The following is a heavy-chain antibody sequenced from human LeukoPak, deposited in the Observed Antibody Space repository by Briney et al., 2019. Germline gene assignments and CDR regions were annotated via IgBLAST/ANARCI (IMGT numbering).Heavy chain of an antibody. CDR3: ARGGYYGSGNDFRFDP. D-gene: IGHD3-10*01. V-gene: IGHV4-4*07. J-gene: IGHJ5*02. CDR2: IYTSGST. CDR1: GGSISSYY. Sequence: SETLSLTCTVSGGSISSYYWSWIRQPAGKGLEWIGRIYTSGSTNYNPSLKSRVTMSVDTSKNQFSLKLSSVTPTDTAVYYCARGGYYGSGNDFRFDPWGQGTLVTVSS.